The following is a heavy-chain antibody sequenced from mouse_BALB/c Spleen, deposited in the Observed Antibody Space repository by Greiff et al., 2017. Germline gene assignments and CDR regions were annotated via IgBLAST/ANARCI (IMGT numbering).Heavy chain of an antibody. CDR1: GYTFTSYY. V-gene: IGHV1S56*01. CDR2: IYPGNVNT. J-gene: IGHJ4*01. CDR3: ARYGYDGYAMDY. Sequence: VQLQQSGPELVKPGASVRISCKASGYTFTSYYIHWVKQRPGQGLEWIGWIYPGNVNTKYNEKFKGKATLTADKSSSTAYMQLSSLTSEDSAVYFCARYGYDGYAMDYWGQGTSVTVSS. D-gene: IGHD2-14*01.